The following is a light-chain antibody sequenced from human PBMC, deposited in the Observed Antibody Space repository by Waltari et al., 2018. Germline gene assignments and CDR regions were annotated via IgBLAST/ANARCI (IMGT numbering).Light chain of an antibody. Sequence: EIQMTQSPSILSASVRDRVTLTCRASQIIDTWLAWYQQKPVKAPELLISKASTLASGVPSRFSGRGSGTEFTLTISGLQPDDFATYYCQQYNSYSHTFGPGTKLEI. CDR1: QIIDTW. CDR3: QQYNSYSHT. CDR2: KAS. V-gene: IGKV1-5*03. J-gene: IGKJ2*01.